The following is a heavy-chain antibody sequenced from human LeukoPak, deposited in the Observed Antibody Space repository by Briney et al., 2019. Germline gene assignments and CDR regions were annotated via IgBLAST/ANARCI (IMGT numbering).Heavy chain of an antibody. CDR2: IGTAGDT. V-gene: IGHV3-13*01. CDR1: GFTFSSYD. D-gene: IGHD1-1*01. J-gene: IGHJ4*02. CDR3: ARASGNLGLDY. Sequence: GGSLRLSCAASGFTFSSYDMHWVRQATGKGLEWVSAIGTAGDTYYLGSVKGRFTISRENAKNSLYLQMNSLRAGDTAVYYCARASGNLGLDYWGQGTLVTVSS.